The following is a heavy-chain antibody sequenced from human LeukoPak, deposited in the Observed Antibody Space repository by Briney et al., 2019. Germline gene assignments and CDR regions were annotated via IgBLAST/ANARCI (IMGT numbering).Heavy chain of an antibody. Sequence: KTSETLSLTCTVSGGSISSSSYYWGWIRQPPGKGLEWIGSIYYSGSTYYNPSLKSRVTISVDTSKNQFSLKLSSVTAADTAVYYCARVPRYYDFWSGYYLLSGWFDPWGQGTLVTVSS. J-gene: IGHJ5*02. CDR2: IYYSGST. D-gene: IGHD3-3*01. CDR1: GGSISSSSYY. V-gene: IGHV4-39*07. CDR3: ARVPRYYDFWSGYYLLSGWFDP.